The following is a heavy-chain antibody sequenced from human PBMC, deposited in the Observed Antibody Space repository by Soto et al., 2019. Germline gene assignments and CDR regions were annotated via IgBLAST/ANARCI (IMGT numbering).Heavy chain of an antibody. CDR1: GGTFSSYA. CDR2: IIPIFGTA. V-gene: IGHV1-69*13. D-gene: IGHD3-22*01. Sequence: SVKVSCKASGGTFSSYAISWVRQAPGQGLEWMGGIIPIFGTANYAQKFQGRVTITADESTSTAYMELSSLRSEETAVYYCASGGGKTYYYDSSGYVDAFDIWGQGTMVTV. CDR3: ASGGGKTYYYDSSGYVDAFDI. J-gene: IGHJ3*02.